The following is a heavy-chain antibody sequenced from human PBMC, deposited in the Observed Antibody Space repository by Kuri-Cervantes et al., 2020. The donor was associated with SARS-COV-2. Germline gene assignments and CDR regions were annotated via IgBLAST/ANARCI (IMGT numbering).Heavy chain of an antibody. CDR3: ARTQLGMNMDV. V-gene: IGHV4-39*01. J-gene: IGHJ6*03. Sequence: ESLKISCTVSGSSISSSSYYWGWIRQPPGKGLEWIGSIYYSGSTYYNPSLKSRVTISVDTSKNQFSLKLSSVTAADTAVYYCARTQLGMNMDVWGKGTTVTVSS. D-gene: IGHD7-27*01. CDR1: GSSISSSSYY. CDR2: IYYSGST.